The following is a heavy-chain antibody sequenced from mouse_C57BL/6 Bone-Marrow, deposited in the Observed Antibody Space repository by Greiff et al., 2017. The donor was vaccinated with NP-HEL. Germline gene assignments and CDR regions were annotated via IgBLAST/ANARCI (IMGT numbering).Heavy chain of an antibody. V-gene: IGHV5-4*03. CDR1: GFTFSSYA. CDR2: ISDGGSYT. J-gene: IGHJ1*03. D-gene: IGHD1-1*01. CDR3: ARAGVNYYYGSSYWYFDV. Sequence: EVMLVESGGGLVKPGGSLKLSCAASGFTFSSYAMSWVRQTPEKRLEWVATISDGGSYTYYPDNVKGRFTISRDNAKNNLYLQMSHLKSEDTAMYYCARAGVNYYYGSSYWYFDVWGTGTTVTVSS.